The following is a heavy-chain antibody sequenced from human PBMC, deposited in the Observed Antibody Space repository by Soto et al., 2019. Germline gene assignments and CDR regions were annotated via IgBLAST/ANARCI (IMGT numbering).Heavy chain of an antibody. J-gene: IGHJ4*02. Sequence: QVQLQESGPGLVKPSETLSLTCTVSGGSISSAASYWSWIRQHPGKGLEWIGYISHSGSTYYNPSLKSSVIISVDTSKNQFSLSLTSVTAADTAVYYCASEYTYGSNFFDCWGQGALVTVSS. CDR3: ASEYTYGSNFFDC. CDR1: GGSISSAASY. D-gene: IGHD5-18*01. CDR2: ISHSGST. V-gene: IGHV4-31*03.